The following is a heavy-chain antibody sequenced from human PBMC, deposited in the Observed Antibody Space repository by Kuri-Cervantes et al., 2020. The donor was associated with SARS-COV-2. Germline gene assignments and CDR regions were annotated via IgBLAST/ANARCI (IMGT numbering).Heavy chain of an antibody. CDR3: AKDIESSSWYGLGHYYYGMDV. V-gene: IGHV3-9*01. J-gene: IGHJ6*02. Sequence: SLKISCAASGFTFDDYAMHWVRQAPGKGLEWVSGISWNSGSIGYADSVKGRFTISRDNAKNSLYLQMNSLRAEDTALYYCAKDIESSSWYGLGHYYYGMDVWGQGTMVTVSS. CDR2: ISWNSGSI. D-gene: IGHD6-13*01. CDR1: GFTFDDYA.